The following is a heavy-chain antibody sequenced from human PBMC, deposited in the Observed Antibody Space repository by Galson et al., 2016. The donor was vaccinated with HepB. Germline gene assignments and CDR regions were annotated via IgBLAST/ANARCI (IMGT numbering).Heavy chain of an antibody. J-gene: IGHJ3*01. V-gene: IGHV3-15*01. CDR1: GFTFSNAW. CDR3: TTDGWGAFDD. D-gene: IGHD1-26*01. Sequence: SLRLSCAASGFTFSNAWMSWVCQAPGKGLEWVGRIRSKTDDGTTDYAAPVKGRFTISRDDSKNTLYLQMNSLKTEDAAVYYCTTDGWGAFDDWGQGTMVTVSS. CDR2: IRSKTDDGTT.